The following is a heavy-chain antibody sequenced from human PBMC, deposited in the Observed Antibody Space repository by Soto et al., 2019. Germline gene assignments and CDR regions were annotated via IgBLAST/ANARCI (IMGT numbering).Heavy chain of an antibody. J-gene: IGHJ4*02. Sequence: SETLSLTCVVSGGSLSGYYWSWIRQPPGKGLEWIGEINHSGSTNYNPSLKSRVTISVDTSKNQFSLKLSSVTAADTAVYYCARGKKRFRGWLQYDYWGQGTLVTVSS. CDR2: INHSGST. CDR3: ARGKKRFRGWLQYDY. V-gene: IGHV4-34*01. CDR1: GGSLSGYY. D-gene: IGHD5-12*01.